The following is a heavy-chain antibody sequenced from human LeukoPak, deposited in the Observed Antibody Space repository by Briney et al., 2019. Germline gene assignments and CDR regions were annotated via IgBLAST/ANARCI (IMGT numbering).Heavy chain of an antibody. D-gene: IGHD5-18*01. J-gene: IGHJ4*02. CDR1: GDSISSYY. V-gene: IGHV4-59*01. CDR2: IYYSGST. Sequence: PSETLSLTCTVSGDSISSYYWSWIPQPPGKGLEWIGYIYYSGSTNYNPSLKSRVTISVDTSKSQVCLKLSSVTVADTAVYYCARGGGYSYGYFFGWGQGTLVTVSS. CDR3: ARGGGYSYGYFFG.